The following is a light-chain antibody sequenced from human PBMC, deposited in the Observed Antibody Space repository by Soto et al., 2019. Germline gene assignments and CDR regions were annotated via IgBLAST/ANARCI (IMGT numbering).Light chain of an antibody. Sequence: QSVLTQPASVSGSPGQSITISCTGTSSDVGSYNFVSWYQQYPGKAPKLIMYEGSKRPSGVSNRFSGSKSGNTASLTLSGLQAEDEADYYCCSYAGTSTVYVFGTGTKLTVL. J-gene: IGLJ1*01. CDR1: SSDVGSYNF. CDR2: EGS. CDR3: CSYAGTSTVYV. V-gene: IGLV2-23*01.